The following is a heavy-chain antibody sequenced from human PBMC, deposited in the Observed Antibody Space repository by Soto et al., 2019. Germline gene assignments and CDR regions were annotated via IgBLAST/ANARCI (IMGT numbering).Heavy chain of an antibody. CDR2: IIPILGIA. CDR3: ARGPPGRVLLDY. CDR1: GGTFSSYT. Sequence: QVQLVQSGAEVKKPGSSVKVSCKASGGTFSSYTISWVRQAPGQGLEWMGRIIPILGIANYAQKFQGRVTITADKSTSTAYMELSSLRSEDTAVYYCARGPPGRVLLDYWGQGTLVTVSS. J-gene: IGHJ4*02. V-gene: IGHV1-69*02. D-gene: IGHD2-15*01.